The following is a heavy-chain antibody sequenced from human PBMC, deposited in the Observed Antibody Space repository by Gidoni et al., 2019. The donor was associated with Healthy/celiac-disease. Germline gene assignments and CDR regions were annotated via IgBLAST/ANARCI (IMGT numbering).Heavy chain of an antibody. CDR3: ARSGATTRWYFDL. V-gene: IGHV4-34*01. J-gene: IGHJ2*01. CDR1: GGSFSGYY. CDR2: INHSGST. D-gene: IGHD1-26*01. Sequence: QVQLQQWGAGLLKPSETLSLTCAVYGGSFSGYYWSWIRPPPGKGLEWIGEINHSGSTNYNPSLKSRVTISVDTSKNQFSLKLSSVTAADTAVYYCARSGATTRWYFDLWGRGTLVTVSS.